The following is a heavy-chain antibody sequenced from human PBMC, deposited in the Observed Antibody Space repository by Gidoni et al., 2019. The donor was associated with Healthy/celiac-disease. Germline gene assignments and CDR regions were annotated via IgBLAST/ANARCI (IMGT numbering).Heavy chain of an antibody. CDR2: DPSDSYT. J-gene: IGHJ2*01. CDR3: ARRGYSYAHWYFDL. Sequence: DPSDSYTNYSPSFQGHVTISADKSISTAYLQWSSLKASDTAMYYCARRGYSYAHWYFDLWGRGTLVTVSS. V-gene: IGHV5-10-1*01. D-gene: IGHD5-18*01.